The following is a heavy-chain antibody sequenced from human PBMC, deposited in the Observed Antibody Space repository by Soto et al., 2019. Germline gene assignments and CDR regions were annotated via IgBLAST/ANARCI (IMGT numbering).Heavy chain of an antibody. CDR2: INKDGSQK. Sequence: EVQLVESGGALVQPGGSLRLTCATSGFTFSNYWMNWVRQAPGKGLEWVANINKDGSQKSFVDSVKGRFTISRDNAKSSLYLQMNSLRAEDTAIYYCVKEIAAAQWGQGTLVTVSS. CDR3: VKEIAAAQ. CDR1: GFTFSNYW. V-gene: IGHV3-7*01. D-gene: IGHD6-25*01. J-gene: IGHJ4*02.